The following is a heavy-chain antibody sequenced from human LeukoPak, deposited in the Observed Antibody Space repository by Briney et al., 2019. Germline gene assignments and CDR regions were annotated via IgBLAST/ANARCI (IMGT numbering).Heavy chain of an antibody. CDR1: GGSFSGYY. D-gene: IGHD2-8*01. V-gene: IGHV4-34*01. J-gene: IGHJ4*02. CDR2: INHSGST. Sequence: SETLSLTCAVYGGSFSGYYWSWIRQPPGKGLEWIGEINHSGSTNYNPSLKSRVTISVDTSKNQFSLKLSSVTAADTAVYYCAVGYCTNGVCFDYWGQGTLVTVSS. CDR3: AVGYCTNGVCFDY.